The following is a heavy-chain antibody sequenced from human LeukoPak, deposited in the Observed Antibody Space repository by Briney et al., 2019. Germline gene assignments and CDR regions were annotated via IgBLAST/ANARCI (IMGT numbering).Heavy chain of an antibody. D-gene: IGHD3-10*01. V-gene: IGHV4-38-2*02. CDR2: IYHSGST. CDR1: GYSISSGYY. J-gene: IGHJ4*02. Sequence: PSETLSLTCTVSGYSISSGYYWGWIRQPPGKGLEWIGSIYHSGSTYYNPSLKSRVTISVDTSKNQFSLKLSSVTAADTAVYYCAREVTYYYGSGSSGPRDWGQGTLVTVSS. CDR3: AREVTYYYGSGSSGPRD.